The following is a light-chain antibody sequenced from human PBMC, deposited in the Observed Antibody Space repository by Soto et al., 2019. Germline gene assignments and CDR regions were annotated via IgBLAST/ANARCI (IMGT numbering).Light chain of an antibody. Sequence: DIQMTQSPSSLSASVGDRVTITCRASQSISSYLNWYQQKPGKAPKLLIYAASSLQSGVPSGFSGSGSGTDFTLTISRLQPEDFATYYCQQSYSTPVTFGGGTKVDIK. V-gene: IGKV1-39*01. CDR2: AAS. CDR3: QQSYSTPVT. CDR1: QSISSY. J-gene: IGKJ4*01.